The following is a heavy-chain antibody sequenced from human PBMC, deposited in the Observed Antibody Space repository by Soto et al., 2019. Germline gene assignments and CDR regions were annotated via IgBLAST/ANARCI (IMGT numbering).Heavy chain of an antibody. J-gene: IGHJ4*02. CDR1: GGSVTNSSYY. CDR3: GRLETGPATSAYGPFNS. CDR2: VYYRGRS. Sequence: SETLSLTCTVSGGSVTNSSYYWGWIRQSPGKGLEWIGSVYYRGRSYSKSSVKSRVTISVDTSKNQFSLNLNSVTAADTAVYYCGRLETGPATSAYGPFNSWGQGKMVTVSS. D-gene: IGHD4-17*01. V-gene: IGHV4-39*01.